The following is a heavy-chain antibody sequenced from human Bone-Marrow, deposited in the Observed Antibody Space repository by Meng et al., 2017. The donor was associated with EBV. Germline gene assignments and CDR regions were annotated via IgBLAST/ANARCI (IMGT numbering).Heavy chain of an antibody. V-gene: IGHV4-39*01. Sequence: QLRPQGSVPGLVNPSATLSLTCTVSGGSISSSSYYWGWIRQPPGKGLEWIGSIYYSGSTYYNPSLKSRVTISVDTSKNQFSLKLSSVTAADTAVYYCATGSSSWSPFDYWGQGTLVTVSS. D-gene: IGHD6-13*01. CDR1: GGSISSSSYY. CDR2: IYYSGST. CDR3: ATGSSSWSPFDY. J-gene: IGHJ4*02.